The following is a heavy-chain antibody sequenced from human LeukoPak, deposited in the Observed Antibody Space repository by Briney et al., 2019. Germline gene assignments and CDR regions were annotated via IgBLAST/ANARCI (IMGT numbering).Heavy chain of an antibody. V-gene: IGHV3-23*01. J-gene: IGHJ4*02. Sequence: GGSLRLSCAASGFTLSSYAMSWVRQAPGKGLEWVSSISGSGGSTYYADSVRGRFTVSRDNSRNTLALQMNSLRAEDTAVYYCARDTSALGMVLGDYWGQGTLVTVSS. CDR3: ARDTSALGMVLGDY. CDR1: GFTLSSYA. CDR2: ISGSGGST. D-gene: IGHD4/OR15-4a*01.